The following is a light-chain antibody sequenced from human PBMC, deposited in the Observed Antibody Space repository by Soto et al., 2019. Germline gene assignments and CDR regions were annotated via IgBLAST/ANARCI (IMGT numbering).Light chain of an antibody. J-gene: IGKJ2*03. CDR1: LSLGNSDGNSY. CDR2: KAS. Sequence: DVAMTQSPLSLSVTLGQTASISCTSSLSLGNSDGNSYLNWFHQRPGQSPRRLLYKASNRDSGVPDRFSGSVSGPDFAVNISRVEAEDVGIYFCVQGRYWPSFGQGTRLEI. V-gene: IGKV2-30*01. CDR3: VQGRYWPS.